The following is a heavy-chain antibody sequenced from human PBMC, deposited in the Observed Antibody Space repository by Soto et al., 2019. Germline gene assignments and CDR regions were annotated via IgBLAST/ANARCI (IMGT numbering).Heavy chain of an antibody. J-gene: IGHJ6*02. CDR3: VRGGGYYGSGRIYYYGRDV. Sequence: QVQLVQSGAEVKKPGASVQVSCKASGYTFPSYGISWVRQAPGQGLERMGWISSYNGNTNYAQTLQGRVTMTTDTSTSTAYMELRRLRSDDTAVYYCVRGGGYYGSGRIYYYGRDVWVQGTTVTVTS. CDR1: GYTFPSYG. CDR2: ISSYNGNT. V-gene: IGHV1-18*04. D-gene: IGHD3-10*01.